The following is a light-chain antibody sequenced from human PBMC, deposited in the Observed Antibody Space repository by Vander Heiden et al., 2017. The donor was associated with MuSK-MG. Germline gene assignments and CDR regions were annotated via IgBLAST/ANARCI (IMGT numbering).Light chain of an antibody. J-gene: IGLJ3*02. CDR2: HNSDSDV. CDR3: MVWHSRAWV. CDR1: SGFNVGPYN. Sequence: QAVLTQPSSLTASPGASASLTCALGSGFNVGPYNIYWYRQKPGSPPQYLLRHNSDSDVQQASGFPSRFSGATDGSSTVGTLLISGLQSDDEADYYCMVWHSRAWVIGGGTKLTVL. V-gene: IGLV5-45*03.